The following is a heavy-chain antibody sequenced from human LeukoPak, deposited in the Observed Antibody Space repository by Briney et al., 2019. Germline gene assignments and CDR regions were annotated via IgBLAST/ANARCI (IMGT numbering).Heavy chain of an antibody. V-gene: IGHV1-18*01. CDR2: ISAYNGNT. J-gene: IGHJ4*02. CDR3: ARVYYGSANPAFDY. CDR1: GYTFTSYG. D-gene: IGHD3-10*01. Sequence: ASVKVSCKASGYTFTSYGISWVRQAPGQGLEWMGWISAYNGNTNYAQKLQGRVTMTTDTSTSTAYMELRSLRSDDTTVYYCARVYYGSANPAFDYWGQGTLVTVSS.